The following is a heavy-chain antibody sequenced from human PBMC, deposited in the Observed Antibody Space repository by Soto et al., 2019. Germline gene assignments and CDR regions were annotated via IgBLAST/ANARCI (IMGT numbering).Heavy chain of an antibody. Sequence: GGSLRLSCAASGFTFSSYSMNWVRQAPGKGLEWVSSISSSSSYIYYAGSVKGRFTISRDNAKNSLYLQMNSLRAEDTAVYYCARVDYSNYYYYYGMDVWGQGTTVTVSS. D-gene: IGHD4-4*01. V-gene: IGHV3-21*01. CDR3: ARVDYSNYYYYYGMDV. J-gene: IGHJ6*02. CDR1: GFTFSSYS. CDR2: ISSSSSYI.